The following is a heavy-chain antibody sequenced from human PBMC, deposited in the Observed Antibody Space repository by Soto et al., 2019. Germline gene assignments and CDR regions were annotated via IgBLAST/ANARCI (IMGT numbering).Heavy chain of an antibody. Sequence: ASVKVSCKASGYTFTSYAVHWVRQAPGQRLEWMGWINAGNGNTKYSQKFQGRVTITRDTSESTAYMELSSLRSEDTAVYYCARAYYDYIWGSYIGAFDIWGQGTMVTVSS. CDR1: GYTFTSYA. J-gene: IGHJ3*02. CDR2: INAGNGNT. V-gene: IGHV1-3*01. CDR3: ARAYYDYIWGSYIGAFDI. D-gene: IGHD3-16*01.